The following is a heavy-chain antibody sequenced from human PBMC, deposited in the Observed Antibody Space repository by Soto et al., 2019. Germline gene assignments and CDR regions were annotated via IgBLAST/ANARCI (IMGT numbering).Heavy chain of an antibody. CDR1: GYAFSDYY. CDR2: INPQSGGT. CDR3: ARDRVSSPHGVDSFDL. D-gene: IGHD3-10*01. J-gene: IGHJ3*01. V-gene: IGHV1-2*02. Sequence: ASVKVSCKASGYAFSDYYMHWVRQAPGQGLEWMGYINPQSGGTKYDQKFQDRVTMTRDTPKITVYMELRILTSKDTAVYYCARDRVSSPHGVDSFDLWGQGTLVTVSS.